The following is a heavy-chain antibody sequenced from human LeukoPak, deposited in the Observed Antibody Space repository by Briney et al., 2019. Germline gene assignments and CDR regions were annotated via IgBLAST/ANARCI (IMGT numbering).Heavy chain of an antibody. CDR1: GGSISSYY. CDR2: IYYSGST. J-gene: IGHJ6*03. V-gene: IGHV4-59*01. CDR3: ARTEESGYNYSYFGYYYYMDV. Sequence: SETLSLTCTVSGGSISSYYWSWIRQPPGKGLEWIGYIYYSGSTNYNPSLKSRVTISVDTSKNQFSLKLTSVTAADTAVYYCARTEESGYNYSYFGYYYYMDVWGKGTTVTVSS. D-gene: IGHD5-18*01.